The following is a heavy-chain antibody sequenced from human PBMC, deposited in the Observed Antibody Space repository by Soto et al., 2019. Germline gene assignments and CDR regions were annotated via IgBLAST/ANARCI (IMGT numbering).Heavy chain of an antibody. CDR1: GFTFSSYA. D-gene: IGHD3-3*01. J-gene: IGHJ4*02. V-gene: IGHV3-30-3*01. CDR2: ISYDGSNK. CDR3: ARDKRDLRFLEWSYYYDY. Sequence: QVQLVESGGGVVQPGRSLRLSCAASGFTFSSYAMHWVRQAPGKGLEWVAVISYDGSNKYYADSVKGRFTISRDNSKHTLYLQMNSLRAEDTAVYYCARDKRDLRFLEWSYYYDYWGQGSLDTVSS.